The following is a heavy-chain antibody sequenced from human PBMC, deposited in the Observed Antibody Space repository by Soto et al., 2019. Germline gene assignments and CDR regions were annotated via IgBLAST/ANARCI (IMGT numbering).Heavy chain of an antibody. CDR2: VSGSGGST. D-gene: IGHD1-20*01. CDR1: GFTFNSYA. V-gene: IGHV3-23*01. Sequence: GGAPRLSCAASGFTFNSYALSWGRQAPGKGLEWISAVSGSGGSTYYADSVKGRFTISRDNSKDTLYLQMNNLRAEDTAVYYCAKPPDYNWNDYWGQGTLVTVSS. J-gene: IGHJ4*02. CDR3: AKPPDYNWNDY.